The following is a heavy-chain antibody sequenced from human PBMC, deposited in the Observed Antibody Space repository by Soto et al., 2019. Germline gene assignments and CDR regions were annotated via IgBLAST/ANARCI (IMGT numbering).Heavy chain of an antibody. CDR2: ISYDGSNK. Sequence: GGFLRLSCAASGFTFSSYGMHWVRQAPGKGLEWVAVISYDGSNKLYADSVKGRFTISRDNSKNTLYLQMNSLRAEDTAVYYSAKDHGSGSYFGDASDIWGQGTMVTVSS. CDR1: GFTFSSYG. V-gene: IGHV3-30*18. D-gene: IGHD3-10*01. CDR3: AKDHGSGSYFGDASDI. J-gene: IGHJ3*02.